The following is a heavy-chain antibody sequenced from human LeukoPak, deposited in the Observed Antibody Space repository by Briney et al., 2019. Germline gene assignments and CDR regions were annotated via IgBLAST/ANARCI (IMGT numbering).Heavy chain of an antibody. D-gene: IGHD3-16*01. J-gene: IGHJ4*02. CDR1: GGSISSSSYY. Sequence: SETLSLTCTVSGGSISSSSYYWSWIRQPPGKGLEWIGYIYYSGSTNYNPSLKSRVTISVDTSKNQFSLKLSSVTAADTAVYYCARGREDYVWGTPNGGDYFDYWGQGTLVTVSS. V-gene: IGHV4-61*01. CDR3: ARGREDYVWGTPNGGDYFDY. CDR2: IYYSGST.